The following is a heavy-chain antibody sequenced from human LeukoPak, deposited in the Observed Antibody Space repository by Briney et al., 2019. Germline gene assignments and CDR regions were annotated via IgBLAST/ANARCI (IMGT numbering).Heavy chain of an antibody. V-gene: IGHV4-30-4*01. D-gene: IGHD4-11*01. CDR3: AREFYSNYGWFDP. Sequence: PSETLSLTCTVSGGSISSGDHYWSWIRQPPGKGLEWIGYIYYSGSTYYNPSLKSRVTISVDTSKNQFSLKLSSVTAADTAVYYCAREFYSNYGWFDPWGQGTLVTVSS. J-gene: IGHJ5*02. CDR2: IYYSGST. CDR1: GGSISSGDHY.